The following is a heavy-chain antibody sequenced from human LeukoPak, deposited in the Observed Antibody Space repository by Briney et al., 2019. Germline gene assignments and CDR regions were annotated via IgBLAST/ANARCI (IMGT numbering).Heavy chain of an antibody. Sequence: SETLSLTCTVSGGSISNAYWSWIRQPPGRGLEWIGYIYPSGSTNYHPSLKSRVTISVDTSKNHFALNLSSVTAADTAMYYCARPVGGGDGYHCDAFDIWGHGTMVTVSS. J-gene: IGHJ3*02. CDR1: GGSISNAY. CDR3: ARPVGGGDGYHCDAFDI. V-gene: IGHV4-4*09. D-gene: IGHD5-24*01. CDR2: IYPSGST.